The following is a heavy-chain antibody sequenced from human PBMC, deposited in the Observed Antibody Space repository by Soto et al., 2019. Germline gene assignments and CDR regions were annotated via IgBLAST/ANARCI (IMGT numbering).Heavy chain of an antibody. CDR1: GYTFTSYG. CDR3: ARDHIVVDREPPIXDY. Sequence: ASVKVSCKASGYTFTSYGISWVRQAPGQGLEWMGWISAYNGNTNYAQKLQGRVTMTTDTSTSTAYMELRSLRSDDTAVYYCARDHIVVDREPPIXDYWGQGTLVTVSS. CDR2: ISAYNGNT. D-gene: IGHD2-2*01. J-gene: IGHJ4*02. V-gene: IGHV1-18*01.